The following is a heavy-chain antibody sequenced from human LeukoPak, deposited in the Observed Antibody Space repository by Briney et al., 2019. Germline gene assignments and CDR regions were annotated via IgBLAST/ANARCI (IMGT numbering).Heavy chain of an antibody. CDR3: ARDAGHQLSRRNYYAMDV. CDR1: GGSISNTGYY. CDR2: IYYGGST. V-gene: IGHV4-39*07. Sequence: SETLSLTCTVSGGSISNTGYYWGWIRQPPGKGLEWIGSIYYGGSTYYNSSLKSRVTISVDISKNQFSLKVSPVTAADTAVYYCARDAGHQLSRRNYYAMDVWGQGTTVTVSS. J-gene: IGHJ6*02. D-gene: IGHD2-2*01.